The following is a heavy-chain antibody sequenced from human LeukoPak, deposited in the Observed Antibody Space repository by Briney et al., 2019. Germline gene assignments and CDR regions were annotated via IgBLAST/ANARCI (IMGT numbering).Heavy chain of an antibody. CDR3: ARHRPGIAAAGAFDY. CDR2: IYHSGST. D-gene: IGHD6-13*01. Sequence: PSETLSLTCTVSGGSISSSSYYWGWIRQPPGKGLEWIGSIYHSGSTYYNPSLKSRVTISVDTSKNQFSLKLSSVTAADTAVYYCARHRPGIAAAGAFDYWGQGTLVTVSS. J-gene: IGHJ4*02. V-gene: IGHV4-39*01. CDR1: GGSISSSSYY.